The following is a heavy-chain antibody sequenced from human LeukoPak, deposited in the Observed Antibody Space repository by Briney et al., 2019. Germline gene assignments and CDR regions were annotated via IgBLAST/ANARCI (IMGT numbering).Heavy chain of an antibody. CDR3: ARVGSSGASETYSSSWTRTYYYMDV. V-gene: IGHV7-4-1*02. Sequence: GASVKVSCKASGYTFTSYAMNWVRQAPGQGLGWMGWINTNTGNPTYAQGFTGRVVFSLDTSVSTAYLQISSLKAEDTAVYYCARVGSSGASETYSSSWTRTYYYMDVWGKGTTVTVSS. J-gene: IGHJ6*03. D-gene: IGHD6-13*01. CDR1: GYTFTSYA. CDR2: INTNTGNP.